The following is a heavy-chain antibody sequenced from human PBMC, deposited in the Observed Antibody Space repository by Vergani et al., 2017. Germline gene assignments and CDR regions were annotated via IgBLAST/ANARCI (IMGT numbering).Heavy chain of an antibody. J-gene: IGHJ4*02. V-gene: IGHV5-51*03. CDR2: IYPGDSDT. CDR3: ARDPPDDFWSGELGDY. CDR1: GYSFTSYW. Sequence: EVQLVQSGAEVKKPGESLKISCKGSGYSFTSYWIGWVRQMPGKGLEWMGIIYPGDSDTRYSPSFQGQVTISADKSISTAYLQWSSLKASDTAMYYCARDPPDDFWSGELGDYWGQGTLVTVSS. D-gene: IGHD3-3*01.